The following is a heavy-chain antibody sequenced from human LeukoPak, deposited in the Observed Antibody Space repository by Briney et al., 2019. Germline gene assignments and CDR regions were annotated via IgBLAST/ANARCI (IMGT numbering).Heavy chain of an antibody. CDR2: IYYSGST. J-gene: IGHJ5*02. Sequence: PSETLSLTCTVSGGSISSTTYYWGWIRQPPGKGLEWIGSIYYSGSTYYNPSLKSRVTISVDTSKNQFSLKLSSVTAADTAVYYCARDAGGTMDPDNWFDPWGQGTLVTVSS. V-gene: IGHV4-39*07. D-gene: IGHD4/OR15-4a*01. CDR1: GGSISSTTYY. CDR3: ARDAGGTMDPDNWFDP.